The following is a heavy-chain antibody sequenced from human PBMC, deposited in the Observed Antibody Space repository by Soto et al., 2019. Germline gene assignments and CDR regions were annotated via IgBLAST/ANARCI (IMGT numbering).Heavy chain of an antibody. CDR2: IYSDGSRT. D-gene: IGHD6-19*01. CDR1: GFTFSSSW. CDR3: ARGPTGWYGYDS. Sequence: EVQLVESGGGLVQPGGSLRLSCAASGFTFSSSWMHWVRQAPGKGLVWVSRIYSDGSRTNYADSVQGRFTISRDNAKNTLYLQMNSLRAEGTALYYCARGPTGWYGYDSWGQGTLVTVSS. J-gene: IGHJ4*02. V-gene: IGHV3-74*01.